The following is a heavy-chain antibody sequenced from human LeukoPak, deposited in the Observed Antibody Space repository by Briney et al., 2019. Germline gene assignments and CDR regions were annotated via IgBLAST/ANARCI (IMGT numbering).Heavy chain of an antibody. J-gene: IGHJ4*02. Sequence: ASVKVSCKASGYTFTGYYMHWVRQAPGQGLEWMGWINPNSGGTNYAQMFQGRVTMTRDTSISTAYMELSRLRSDDTAVYYCATLWFGELFPAWGQGTLVTVSS. CDR2: INPNSGGT. D-gene: IGHD3-10*01. CDR3: ATLWFGELFPA. V-gene: IGHV1-2*02. CDR1: GYTFTGYY.